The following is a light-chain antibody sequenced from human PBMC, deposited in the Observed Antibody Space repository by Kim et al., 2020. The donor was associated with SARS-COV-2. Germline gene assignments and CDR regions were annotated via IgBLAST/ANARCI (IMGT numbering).Light chain of an antibody. CDR2: KAS. Sequence: ASVGDRVIITCRASQSISDWLAWYQHKPGKAPNLLIYKASNLQTGVPSRISGSGSGTEFTLTISSLQSDDLATYYCQQYNSYPWTFGQGTKVDIK. V-gene: IGKV1-5*03. CDR3: QQYNSYPWT. CDR1: QSISDW. J-gene: IGKJ1*01.